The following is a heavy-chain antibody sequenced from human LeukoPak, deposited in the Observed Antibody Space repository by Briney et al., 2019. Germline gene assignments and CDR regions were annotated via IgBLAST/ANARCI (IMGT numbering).Heavy chain of an antibody. Sequence: LSGGPLRLSCAASGFTVSSDYMSWVRQAPGKGLHWVSVIYSDGSTYYTDSVKGRFTISRDNSKNTLYLQMNSLRAEDTAVYYCARGVGIRYFDYWGQGTLVTVSS. CDR1: GFTVSSDY. V-gene: IGHV3-53*01. J-gene: IGHJ4*02. CDR3: ARGVGIRYFDY. D-gene: IGHD2-21*01. CDR2: IYSDGST.